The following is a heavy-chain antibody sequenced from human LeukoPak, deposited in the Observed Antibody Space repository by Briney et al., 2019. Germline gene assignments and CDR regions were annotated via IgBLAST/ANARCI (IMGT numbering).Heavy chain of an antibody. CDR2: INSDGSST. D-gene: IGHD3-22*01. Sequence: GGSLRLSCAASGFTFSSYWMHWVRQAPGKGLVWVSRINSDGSSTSYADSVKGRFTISRDNAKNTLHLQMNSLRAEDTAVYYCAHYDSSSYHAFDIWGQGTMVTVSS. J-gene: IGHJ3*02. CDR1: GFTFSSYW. CDR3: AHYDSSSYHAFDI. V-gene: IGHV3-74*01.